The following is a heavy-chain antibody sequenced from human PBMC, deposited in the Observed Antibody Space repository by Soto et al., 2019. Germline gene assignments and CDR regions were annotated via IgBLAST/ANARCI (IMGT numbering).Heavy chain of an antibody. CDR1: GFTVSSNY. CDR3: ARGGYSSGWGAFDI. CDR2: IYSGGST. D-gene: IGHD6-19*01. V-gene: IGHV3-66*01. J-gene: IGHJ3*02. Sequence: EVQLVESGGGLVQPGGSLRLSCAASGFTVSSNYMSWVRQAPGKGLEWVSVIYSGGSTYYADSVKGRFTISRDNSKNRLYLQMNSLRAEDTAVYYCARGGYSSGWGAFDIWGQGTMVTVSS.